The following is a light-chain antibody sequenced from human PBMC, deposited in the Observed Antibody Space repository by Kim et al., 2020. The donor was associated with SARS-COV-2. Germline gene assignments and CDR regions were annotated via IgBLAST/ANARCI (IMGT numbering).Light chain of an antibody. CDR3: QHYGTSWT. V-gene: IGKV3-20*01. CDR2: GVS. J-gene: IGKJ1*01. Sequence: LSPVERATLSCRTSQSVSSKYLAWYQHKPGQPPRVLIHGVSTRSTGIPDRFSATGSGTDFTLTISRLEPEDFAVYYCQHYGTSWTFGHGTKVDIK. CDR1: QSVSSKY.